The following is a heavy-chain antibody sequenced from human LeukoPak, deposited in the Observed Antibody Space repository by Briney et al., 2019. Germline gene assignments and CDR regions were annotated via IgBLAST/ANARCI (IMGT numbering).Heavy chain of an antibody. D-gene: IGHD1-1*01. CDR3: AKRAGYGTTGYYYYGLDV. V-gene: IGHV3-33*06. Sequence: QPGGSLRLSCAASGFTFSSYGMHWVRQAPGKGLEWVAVIWYDGSNKYYADSVKGRFTISRDNSKNTLYLQVNSLRAEDTAVYYCAKRAGYGTTGYYYYGLDVWGQGTTVTVSS. CDR2: IWYDGSNK. J-gene: IGHJ6*02. CDR1: GFTFSSYG.